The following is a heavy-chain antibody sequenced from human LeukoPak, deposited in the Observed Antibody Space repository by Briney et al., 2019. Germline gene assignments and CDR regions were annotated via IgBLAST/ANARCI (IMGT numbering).Heavy chain of an antibody. V-gene: IGHV3-7*01. CDR2: IKQDGSEK. CDR1: GFTFSNYW. J-gene: IGHJ4*02. CDR3: VRGGGYFDY. Sequence: GGSLRLSCAASGFTFSNYWMSWVRQAPGKGLEWVANIKQDGSEKYYVDSVKGRFTISRDNAKNSLYLQMNSLRAEDTAVYYCVRGGGYFDYWGQGTLVTVSS. D-gene: IGHD3-10*01.